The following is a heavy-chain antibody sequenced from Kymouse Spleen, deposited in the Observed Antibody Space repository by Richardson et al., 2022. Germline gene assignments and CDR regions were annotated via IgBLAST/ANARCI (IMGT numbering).Heavy chain of an antibody. CDR1: GFTFSSYG. Sequence: QVQLVESGGGVVQPGRSLRLSCAASGFTFSSYGMHWVRQAPGKGLEWVAVISYDGSNKYYADSVKGRFTISRDNSKNTLYLQMNSLRAEDTAVYYCAKEPGIAAAGTGFDYWGQGTLVTVSS. CDR3: AKEPGIAAAGTGFDY. CDR2: ISYDGSNK. D-gene: IGHD6-13*01. V-gene: IGHV3-30*18. J-gene: IGHJ4*02.